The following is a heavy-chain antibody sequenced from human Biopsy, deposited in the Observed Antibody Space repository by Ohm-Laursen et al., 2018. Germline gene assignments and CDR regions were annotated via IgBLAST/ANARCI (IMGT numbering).Heavy chain of an antibody. CDR1: GFSFSDYH. V-gene: IGHV3-11*01. J-gene: IGHJ6*02. CDR2: ISGGGTI. D-gene: IGHD4-23*01. CDR3: ARDTRWSPYSMDV. Sequence: SLGLSCAASGFSFSDYHMRWIHQAPGRGLEWVSYISGGGTIYYGDSMKGRVTISRDNAKNSLYLQMHSLRAEDTAVYYCARDTRWSPYSMDVWGQGTTVTVSS.